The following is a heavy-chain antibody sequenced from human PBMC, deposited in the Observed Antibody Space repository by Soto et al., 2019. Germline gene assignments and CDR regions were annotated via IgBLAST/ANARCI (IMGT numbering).Heavy chain of an antibody. Sequence: ASVKVSCKASGYTFTGYYMQWVRQAPGQGLDWMGWINPNSGGTNYAQKFQGRVTMTRDTSISTAYMELSRLRSDDTAVYYCARDEYCGGDCYERNDAFDIWGQGTMVTVSS. D-gene: IGHD2-21*02. CDR3: ARDEYCGGDCYERNDAFDI. V-gene: IGHV1-2*02. CDR1: GYTFTGYY. CDR2: INPNSGGT. J-gene: IGHJ3*02.